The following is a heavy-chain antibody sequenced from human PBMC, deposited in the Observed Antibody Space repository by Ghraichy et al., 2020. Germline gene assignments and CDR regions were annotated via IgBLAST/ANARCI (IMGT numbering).Heavy chain of an antibody. Sequence: GSLRLSCVASGFTFSTYAMYWVRQAPGKGLEWVAFTRFDETNKYYGASVKGRFTISRDNSKNTLYLQMNSLRAEDTAVYYCAKNVASGYSYDAFDIWGQGTMVTVSS. CDR3: AKNVASGYSYDAFDI. V-gene: IGHV3-30*02. CDR2: TRFDETNK. CDR1: GFTFSTYA. J-gene: IGHJ3*02. D-gene: IGHD3-22*01.